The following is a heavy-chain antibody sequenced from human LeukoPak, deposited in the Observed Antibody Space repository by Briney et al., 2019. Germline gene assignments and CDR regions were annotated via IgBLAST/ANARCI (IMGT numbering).Heavy chain of an antibody. Sequence: SETLSLTCTVSGGSISSYYWSWIRQPPGKGLEWIGEINHSGSTNYNPSLKSRVTISVDTSKNQFSLKLSSVTAADTAVYYRARGVPPSGSFDYWDQGTLVTVSS. CDR1: GGSISSYY. CDR2: INHSGST. D-gene: IGHD6-25*01. V-gene: IGHV4-34*01. J-gene: IGHJ4*02. CDR3: ARGVPPSGSFDY.